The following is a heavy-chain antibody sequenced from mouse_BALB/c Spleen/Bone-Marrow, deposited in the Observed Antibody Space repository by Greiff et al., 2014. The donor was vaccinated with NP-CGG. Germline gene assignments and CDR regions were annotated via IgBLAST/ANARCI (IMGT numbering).Heavy chain of an antibody. CDR2: FYPGSGSI. J-gene: IGHJ1*01. V-gene: IGHV1-62-2*01. D-gene: IGHD2-10*02. Sequence: VKLVESGAGLVKPGASVKLSCKASGYTFTEYIIHWVKQRSGQGLEWIGWFYPGSGSIKYNEKFKDKATLTADKSSSTVYMELSRLTSEDSAVYFCARHESYGNYLYFDVWGVGTTVTVSS. CDR3: ARHESYGNYLYFDV. CDR1: GYTFTEYI.